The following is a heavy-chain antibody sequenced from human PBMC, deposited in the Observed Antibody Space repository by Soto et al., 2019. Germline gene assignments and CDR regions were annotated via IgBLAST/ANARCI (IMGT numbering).Heavy chain of an antibody. J-gene: IGHJ5*02. V-gene: IGHV4-39*01. CDR1: GGSIRSSSYY. Sequence: SETLSLTCTVSGGSIRSSSYYWGWIRQPPGKGLEWIGSIFHSGRTYYNPSLNSRVTISVDTSKNQFSLKLSSVTAADTAVYYCVGPDTDYGSGSYWFDPWGPGTLVTVSS. CDR2: IFHSGRT. CDR3: VGPDTDYGSGSYWFDP. D-gene: IGHD3-10*01.